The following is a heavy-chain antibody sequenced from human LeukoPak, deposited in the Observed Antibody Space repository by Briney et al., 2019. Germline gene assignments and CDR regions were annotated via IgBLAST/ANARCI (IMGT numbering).Heavy chain of an antibody. D-gene: IGHD1-26*01. V-gene: IGHV1-2*06. CDR2: INPNSGGT. CDR3: ARGELVGLGATSAGWFDP. J-gene: IGHJ5*02. Sequence: ASVKVSCKASGYTFTGYYMHWVRQAPGQGLEWMGRINPNSGGTNSAQKFQGRVTMTRDTSISTAYMELSRLTSDDTAVYYCARGELVGLGATSAGWFDPWSQGTLVTVSS. CDR1: GYTFTGYY.